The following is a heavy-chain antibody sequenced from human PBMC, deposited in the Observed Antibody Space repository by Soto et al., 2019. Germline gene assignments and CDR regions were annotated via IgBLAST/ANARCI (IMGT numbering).Heavy chain of an antibody. CDR2: INPNSGGT. J-gene: IGHJ6*02. V-gene: IGHV1-2*02. Sequence: ASVKVSCKASGYTFTSYGMNWVRQAPGRGLEWMGWINPNSGGTNYAQKFQGRVTMTRDTSISTAYMELSRLRSDDTAVYYCARDQGGRGWYYYYYGMDVWGQGTTVTVSS. D-gene: IGHD6-19*01. CDR3: ARDQGGRGWYYYYYGMDV. CDR1: GYTFTSYG.